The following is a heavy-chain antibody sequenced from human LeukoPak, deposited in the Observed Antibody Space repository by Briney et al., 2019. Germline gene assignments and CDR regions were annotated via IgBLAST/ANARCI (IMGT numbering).Heavy chain of an antibody. J-gene: IGHJ4*02. V-gene: IGHV3-33*08. CDR2: IWYDASNV. CDR3: AVWNDERRLDY. D-gene: IGHD1-1*01. CDR1: GFTFSSYG. Sequence: GGSLRLSCAASGFTFSSYGMHWVRQAPGKGLEWVAVIWYDASNVYYADSVKGRFTISRDNSRNTLFLQMNSLRVEDTAVYYCAVWNDERRLDYWGQGTLVTVSS.